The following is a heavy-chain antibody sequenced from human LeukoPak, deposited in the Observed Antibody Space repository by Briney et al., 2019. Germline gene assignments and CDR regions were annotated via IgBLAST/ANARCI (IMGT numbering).Heavy chain of an antibody. V-gene: IGHV3-30*02. CDR3: ARGHTAVTRHFDF. Sequence: PGGSLRLSCAASGFIFSSYGMHWVRQAPGKGLEWVAFIRYDGRNKYYADSVKGRFTISRDNSKNTLYLQMNSLRGEDTAVYYCARGHTAVTRHFDFWGQGTLVTVSS. J-gene: IGHJ4*02. CDR1: GFIFSSYG. CDR2: IRYDGRNK. D-gene: IGHD4-17*01.